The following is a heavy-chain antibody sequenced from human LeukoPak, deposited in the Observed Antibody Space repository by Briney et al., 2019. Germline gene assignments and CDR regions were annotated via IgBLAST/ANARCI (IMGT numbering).Heavy chain of an antibody. J-gene: IGHJ3*02. CDR1: GFTFSSFG. Sequence: PGGSLRLSCAASGFTFSSFGMHWVRQAPGKGLEWVAVIRYDVGDTYYTESLKGRFTISRDNSKNTLYMQMSSLRAEDTATYYCARGGDAFDIWGQGTMVTVSS. V-gene: IGHV3-33*01. CDR2: IRYDVGDT. CDR3: ARGGDAFDI.